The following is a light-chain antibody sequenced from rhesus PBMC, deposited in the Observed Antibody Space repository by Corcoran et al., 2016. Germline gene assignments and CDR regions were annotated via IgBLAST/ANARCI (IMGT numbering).Light chain of an antibody. CDR2: SVS. CDR1: QSLPHTDGRTY. CDR3: MQALQSPFT. J-gene: IGKJ3*01. V-gene: IGKV2-73*01. Sequence: DIVMTQTPTSLPVTPGEPASISCRSSQSLPHTDGRTYLYWYLQKPGQPPRFLISSVSNRFSGVPERFSGSGSGTDFTLKISRVKAEDVGVYYCMQALQSPFTFGPGTKLDIK.